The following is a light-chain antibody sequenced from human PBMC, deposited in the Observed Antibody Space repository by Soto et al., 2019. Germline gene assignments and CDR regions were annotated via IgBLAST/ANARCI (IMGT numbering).Light chain of an antibody. V-gene: IGLV1-44*01. Sequence: QSVLTQPPSASGTPGQRVTISCSGSSSNIGSNTVNWYQQLPGTAPKLLIYSNNQRPSGVPDRFSGSKSGDTASLTISGLQAEDEADYYCTSYTSSTPFYVFGTGTKVTVL. CDR2: SNN. CDR3: TSYTSSTPFYV. CDR1: SSNIGSNT. J-gene: IGLJ1*01.